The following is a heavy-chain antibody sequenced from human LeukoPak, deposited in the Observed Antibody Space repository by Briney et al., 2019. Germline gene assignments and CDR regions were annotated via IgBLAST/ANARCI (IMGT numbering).Heavy chain of an antibody. CDR2: IKQDGSEK. CDR3: ARGLREAPHALDI. Sequence: GESLRLSCSVSGFTFSSGWMTWGRQAPARGQGLVAHIKQDGSEKYYEDSVKGRFTTSRDNAKNSLYLQVNSLRAEDAAVYSCARGLREAPHALDIWGQGTMVTVSS. V-gene: IGHV3-7*04. J-gene: IGHJ3*02. D-gene: IGHD4-17*01. CDR1: GFTFSSGW.